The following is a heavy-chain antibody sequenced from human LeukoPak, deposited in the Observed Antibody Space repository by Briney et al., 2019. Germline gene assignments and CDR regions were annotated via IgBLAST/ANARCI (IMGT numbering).Heavy chain of an antibody. V-gene: IGHV4-38-2*02. Sequence: SSETLSLTCTVSGYSISSGYNWVWVRQPPGRGLEWIGSIYHSGSTYYNPSLKSRVTISVDTSKNQFSLKLISVTAADTAVYYCGRDDSMAIDHWGQGTLVTASS. J-gene: IGHJ4*02. CDR2: IYHSGST. D-gene: IGHD2/OR15-2a*01. CDR1: GYSISSGYN. CDR3: GRDDSMAIDH.